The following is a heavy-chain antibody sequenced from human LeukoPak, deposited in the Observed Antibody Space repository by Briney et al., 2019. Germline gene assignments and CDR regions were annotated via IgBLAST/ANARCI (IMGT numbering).Heavy chain of an antibody. CDR3: ARAPYSYDINGWVPFDY. D-gene: IGHD3-22*01. J-gene: IGHJ4*02. CDR1: GNSISSGDNY. Sequence: SETLSLTCTVSGNSISSGDNYWSWIRQPAGKGLEWVGRIYTSGSTNYNPSLKSRVTISGDTSKTQFSLRLSSVTAADTAVYYCARAPYSYDINGWVPFDYWGQGTLVTVSS. V-gene: IGHV4-61*02. CDR2: IYTSGST.